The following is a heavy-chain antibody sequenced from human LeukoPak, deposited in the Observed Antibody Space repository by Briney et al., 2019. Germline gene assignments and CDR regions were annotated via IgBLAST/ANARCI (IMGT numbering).Heavy chain of an antibody. J-gene: IGHJ4*02. CDR1: GFTFSNYS. CDR2: ISSLSSYT. V-gene: IGHV3-21*01. CDR3: ARGGPRDGYDY. Sequence: GGSPRLSCAASGFTFSNYSMNWVRQAPGKGLEWVSSISSLSSYTYYADSLKGRFTISRDNAKNSLYLQMNSLRAEDTAVYYCARGGPRDGYDYWGQGTLVTVSS. D-gene: IGHD5-18*01.